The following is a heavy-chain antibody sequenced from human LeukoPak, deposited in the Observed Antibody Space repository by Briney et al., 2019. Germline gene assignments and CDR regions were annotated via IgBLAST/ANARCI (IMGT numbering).Heavy chain of an antibody. CDR3: AKDGAGYFDY. D-gene: IGHD1-26*01. J-gene: IGHJ4*02. Sequence: GGSLRLSCAASGFTFSSYGMHWVRQAPGKGLEWVAVISYDGSNKCYADSVKGRFTISRDNSKNTLYLQMNSLRAEDTAVYYCAKDGAGYFDYWGQGTLVTVSS. CDR1: GFTFSSYG. V-gene: IGHV3-30*18. CDR2: ISYDGSNK.